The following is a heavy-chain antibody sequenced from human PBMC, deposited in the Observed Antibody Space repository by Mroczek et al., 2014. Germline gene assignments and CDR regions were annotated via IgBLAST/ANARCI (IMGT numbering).Heavy chain of an antibody. D-gene: IGHD1-7*01. Sequence: QVQLQQWGGRTVEAFRRPCPSPALSMVGPFSGYYWSWIRQPPGKGLEWIGEINHSGSTNYNPSLKSRVTISVDTSKNQFSLKLSSVTAADTAVYYCARADWNYPTVRAEYFQHWGQGTLVTVSS. J-gene: IGHJ1*01. CDR3: ARADWNYPTVRAEYFQH. V-gene: IGHV4-34*01. CDR2: INHSGST. CDR1: VGPFSGYY.